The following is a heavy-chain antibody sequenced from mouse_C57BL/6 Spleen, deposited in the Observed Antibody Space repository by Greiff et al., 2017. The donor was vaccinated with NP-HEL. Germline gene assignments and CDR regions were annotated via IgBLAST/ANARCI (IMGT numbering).Heavy chain of an antibody. CDR3: ARAYDYDGPYYAMDY. CDR2: INYDGSST. J-gene: IGHJ4*01. Sequence: EVMLVESEGGLVQPGSSMKLSCTASGFTFSDYYMAWVRQVPEKGLEWVANINYDGSSTYYLDSLKSRFIISRDNAKNILYLQMSSLKSEDTATYYCARAYDYDGPYYAMDYWGQGTSVTVSS. D-gene: IGHD2-4*01. V-gene: IGHV5-16*01. CDR1: GFTFSDYY.